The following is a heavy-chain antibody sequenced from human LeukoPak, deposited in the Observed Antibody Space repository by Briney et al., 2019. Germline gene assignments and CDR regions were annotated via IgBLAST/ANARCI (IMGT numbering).Heavy chain of an antibody. V-gene: IGHV3-21*01. Sequence: GGSLRLSCAASGFTFSSYSMNWARQAPGKGLEWVSSISSSSSYIYYADSVKGRFTISRDNAKNSLYLQMNSLRAEDTAVYYCARDVQVATIYPLDYWGQGTLVTVSS. CDR1: GFTFSSYS. D-gene: IGHD5-12*01. J-gene: IGHJ4*02. CDR2: ISSSSSYI. CDR3: ARDVQVATIYPLDY.